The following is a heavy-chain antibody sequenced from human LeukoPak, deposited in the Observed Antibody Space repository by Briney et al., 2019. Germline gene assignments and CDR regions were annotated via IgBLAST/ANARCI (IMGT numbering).Heavy chain of an antibody. Sequence: LETLSLTCAVYGGSFSGYYWSWIRQPPGKGLEWIGEINHSGSTNYNPSLKSRVTISVDTSKNQFSLKLSSVTAADTAVYYCARDKDSSPAGIDYWGQGTLVTVSS. CDR2: INHSGST. D-gene: IGHD6-6*01. V-gene: IGHV4-34*01. CDR3: ARDKDSSPAGIDY. CDR1: GGSFSGYY. J-gene: IGHJ4*02.